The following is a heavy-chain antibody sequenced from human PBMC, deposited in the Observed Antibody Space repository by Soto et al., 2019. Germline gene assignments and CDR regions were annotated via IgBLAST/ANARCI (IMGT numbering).Heavy chain of an antibody. J-gene: IGHJ6*02. CDR2: ISYDGSNK. CDR3: ARDDGVANYGLDL. Sequence: GGSLRLSCAVSVFPFSSYAMHWVRQAPGKGLEWVAVISYDGSNKYYADSVKGRFTISRDSSKNTLYLQMNSLRAEDTAVYYCARDDGVANYGLDLWGQGTTVTVSS. V-gene: IGHV3-30-3*01. CDR1: VFPFSSYA. D-gene: IGHD4-17*01.